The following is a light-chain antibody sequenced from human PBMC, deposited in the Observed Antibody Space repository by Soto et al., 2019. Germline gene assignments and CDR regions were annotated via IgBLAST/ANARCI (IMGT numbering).Light chain of an antibody. CDR1: STDVGSYNL. CDR2: EGS. Sequence: QSVLTQPASVSGSPGQSITISCTGTSTDVGSYNLVSWYQQHPGKAPKLMIYEGSKRPSGVSNRFSGSKSGNTASLTISGLQAEDEADYYCCSYAGSSTCLWVFGGGTQLTVL. V-gene: IGLV2-23*01. J-gene: IGLJ3*02. CDR3: CSYAGSSTCLWV.